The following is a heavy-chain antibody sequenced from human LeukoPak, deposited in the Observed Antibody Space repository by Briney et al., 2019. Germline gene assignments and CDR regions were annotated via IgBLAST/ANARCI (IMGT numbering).Heavy chain of an antibody. Sequence: ASVKVSCKASGYTFTSYDINWVRQATGQGLEWMGWMNPNSGNTSYAQKFQGRVTMTRNTSISTAYMELSSLRSEDTAVYYCARGRVRGYSSSWYMGFYWGQGTLVTVSS. CDR1: GYTFTSYD. J-gene: IGHJ4*02. D-gene: IGHD6-13*01. CDR3: ARGRVRGYSSSWYMGFY. CDR2: MNPNSGNT. V-gene: IGHV1-8*01.